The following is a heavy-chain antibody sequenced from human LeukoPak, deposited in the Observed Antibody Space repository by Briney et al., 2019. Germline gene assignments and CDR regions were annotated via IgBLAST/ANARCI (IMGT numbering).Heavy chain of an antibody. CDR3: ARALGYCSGGSCTRGYNWFDP. Sequence: SETLSLTCTVSGGSISSGDYYWGWIRQPPGKGLEWIGSIYYSGSTYYHPSHKSRVTISVDTSKNQFSLKLSFVTTADTAVYYCARALGYCSGGSCTRGYNWFDPWGQGTLVTVPS. CDR1: GGSISSGDYY. D-gene: IGHD2-15*01. CDR2: IYYSGST. J-gene: IGHJ5*02. V-gene: IGHV4-39*01.